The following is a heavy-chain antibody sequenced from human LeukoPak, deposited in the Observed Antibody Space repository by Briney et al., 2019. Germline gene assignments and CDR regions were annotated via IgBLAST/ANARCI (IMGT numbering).Heavy chain of an antibody. CDR1: GYTFTSYD. CDR3: ARGPDVDTAMVIWWPSYYYYMDV. V-gene: IGHV1-8*01. CDR2: MNPNSGNT. Sequence: ASVKVSCKASGYTFTSYDINWVRQATGQGLEWMGWMNPNSGNTGYAQKFQGRVTMTRNTSINTAYMELSSLRSEDTAVYYCARGPDVDTAMVIWWPSYYYYMDVWGKGTTVTVSS. D-gene: IGHD5-18*01. J-gene: IGHJ6*03.